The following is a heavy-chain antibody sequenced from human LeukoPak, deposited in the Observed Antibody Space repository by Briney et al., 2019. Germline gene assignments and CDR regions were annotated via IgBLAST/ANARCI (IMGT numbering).Heavy chain of an antibody. V-gene: IGHV3-9*02. J-gene: IGHJ4*02. CDR1: GFTSDDYA. D-gene: IGHD5-12*01. Sequence: SLRLSCAVSGFTSDDYAMHWVRQVPGKGLEWVSGTNWNSDSIGYADSVKGRFTTSRDNAKNSLYLQMNSLRAEDTAFYYCAINGGGDSGYGDFDYWGQGTLVTVSS. CDR2: TNWNSDSI. CDR3: AINGGGDSGYGDFDY.